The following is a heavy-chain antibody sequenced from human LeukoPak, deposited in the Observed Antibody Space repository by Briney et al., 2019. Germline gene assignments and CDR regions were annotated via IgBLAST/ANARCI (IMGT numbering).Heavy chain of an antibody. Sequence: SETLSLTCTVSGGSISSSSYYWSWIRQHPGKGLEWIGYIYYSGSTYYNPSLKSRVTMSVDTSKNQFSLKLSSVTAADTAVYYCATSTRGAGYFDYWGQGTLVTVSS. CDR3: ATSTRGAGYFDY. D-gene: IGHD6-19*01. CDR2: IYYSGST. CDR1: GGSISSSSYY. J-gene: IGHJ4*02. V-gene: IGHV4-31*03.